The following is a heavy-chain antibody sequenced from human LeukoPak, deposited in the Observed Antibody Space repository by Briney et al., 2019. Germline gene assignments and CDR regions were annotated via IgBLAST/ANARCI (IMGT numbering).Heavy chain of an antibody. CDR3: ARGDGSSSWYSNYYYYGMDV. CDR1: GGSISSYY. CDR2: IYYSGST. V-gene: IGHV4-59*08. J-gene: IGHJ6*02. Sequence: SETLSLTCTVSGGSISSYYWSWIRQPPGKGLEWIGYIYYSGSTNYNPSLKSRVTISVDTSKNQFSPKLSSVTAADTAVYYCARGDGSSSWYSNYYYYGMDVWGQGTTVTVSS. D-gene: IGHD6-13*01.